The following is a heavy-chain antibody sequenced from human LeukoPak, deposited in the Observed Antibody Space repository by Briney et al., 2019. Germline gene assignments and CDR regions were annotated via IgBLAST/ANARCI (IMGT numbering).Heavy chain of an antibody. V-gene: IGHV4-59*04. Sequence: SETLSLTCTVSGASMSSHYWSWIRQPPGKGLEWIGYIYYSGSTNYKPSLKSRVTISVDRSKNQFSLKLSSVTAADTAVYYCVGVVIIGYYMDVWGKGTTVTVSS. CDR2: IYYSGST. CDR1: GASMSSHY. CDR3: VGVVIIGYYMDV. D-gene: IGHD3-3*01. J-gene: IGHJ6*03.